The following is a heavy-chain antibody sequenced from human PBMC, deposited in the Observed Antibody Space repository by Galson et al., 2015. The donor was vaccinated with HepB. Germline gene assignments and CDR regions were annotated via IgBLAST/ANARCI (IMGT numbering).Heavy chain of an antibody. CDR3: AKHLQAQYLFLGMDV. V-gene: IGHV1-46*01. Sequence: SVKVSCKASGYTFTTYYIHWVRQAPGQGLEWLGTLNHSDGSTSYAEKFQGQVTISVDKSNSTAYLQWRSLKASDPAMYYCAKHLQAQYLFLGMDVWGQGPPVTVSS. CDR1: GYTFTTYY. CDR2: LNHSDGST. J-gene: IGHJ6*02. D-gene: IGHD2/OR15-2a*01.